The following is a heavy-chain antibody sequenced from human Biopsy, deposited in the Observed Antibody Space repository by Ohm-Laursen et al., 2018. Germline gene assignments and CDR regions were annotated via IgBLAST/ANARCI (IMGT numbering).Heavy chain of an antibody. CDR1: GFTFSSYV. V-gene: IGHV3-23*01. CDR3: AKDRYNYTPIGGFSMDV. Sequence: SLRLSCSASGFTFSSYVMSWVRQAPGKGLEWVSTISGSGSTTYYADSVKGRFTISRDNSKNTLYLQMNSLRAEDTAVYYCAKDRYNYTPIGGFSMDVWGQGTTVTVSS. D-gene: IGHD5-18*01. J-gene: IGHJ6*02. CDR2: ISGSGSTT.